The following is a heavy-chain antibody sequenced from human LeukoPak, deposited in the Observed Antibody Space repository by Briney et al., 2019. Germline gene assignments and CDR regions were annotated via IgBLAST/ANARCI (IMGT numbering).Heavy chain of an antibody. J-gene: IGHJ4*02. CDR1: GFTFTSYN. CDR3: ARDQVTTGASFDY. D-gene: IGHD4-17*01. V-gene: IGHV4-39*07. CDR2: IYYSGST. Sequence: GSLRLSCAASGFTFTSYNMNWIRQPPGKRLEWIGSIYYSGSTYYNPSLKSRVTISVDTSKNQFSLKLSSVTAADTAVYYCARDQVTTGASFDYWGQGTLVTVSS.